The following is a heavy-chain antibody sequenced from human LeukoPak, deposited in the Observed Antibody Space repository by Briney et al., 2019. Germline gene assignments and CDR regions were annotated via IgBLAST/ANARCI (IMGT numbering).Heavy chain of an antibody. Sequence: GGSLRLSCAASGFIFSTFSMNWVRQAPGKGLEWVSYISGTSDTKYYAESVKGRFTISRDNAENSLYLQMDSLRAEDTAFYYCAKDISVAAAEGGDFDYWGQGTLVTVSS. J-gene: IGHJ4*02. V-gene: IGHV3-48*01. CDR2: ISGTSDTK. D-gene: IGHD6-13*01. CDR1: GFIFSTFS. CDR3: AKDISVAAAEGGDFDY.